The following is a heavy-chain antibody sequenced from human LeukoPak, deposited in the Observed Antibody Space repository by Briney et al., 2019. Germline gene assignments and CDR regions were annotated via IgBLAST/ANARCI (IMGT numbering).Heavy chain of an antibody. Sequence: QPGGSLRLSCAASGFTFSSYWMHWVRQAPGKGLGWVSRINSDGSSTSYADSVKGRFTISRHNAKNTLYLQMNSLRAEDTAVYYCARERYGSGSYYYDYWGQGTLVTVSS. CDR2: INSDGSST. D-gene: IGHD3-10*01. J-gene: IGHJ4*02. CDR3: ARERYGSGSYYYDY. V-gene: IGHV3-74*01. CDR1: GFTFSSYW.